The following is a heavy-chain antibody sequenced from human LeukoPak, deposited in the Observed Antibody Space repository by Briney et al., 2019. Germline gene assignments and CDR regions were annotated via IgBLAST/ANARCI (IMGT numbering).Heavy chain of an antibody. J-gene: IGHJ4*02. CDR2: ISSSSSTI. D-gene: IGHD2-15*01. V-gene: IGHV3-48*04. Sequence: GGSLRPSCAASGFTFSSYSMNWVRQAPGKGLEWVSYISSSSSTIYYADSVKGRFTISRDNAKNSLYLQMNSLRAEDTAVYYCAREGLEPDHPTLHCSGGSCYSGEFGYWGQGTLVTVSS. CDR3: AREGLEPDHPTLHCSGGSCYSGEFGY. CDR1: GFTFSSYS.